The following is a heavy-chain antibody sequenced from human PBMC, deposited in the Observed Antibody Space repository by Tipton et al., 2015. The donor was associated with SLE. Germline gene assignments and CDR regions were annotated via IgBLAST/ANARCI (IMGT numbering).Heavy chain of an antibody. CDR1: GSTVRGNY. CDR2: ISSGGNT. J-gene: IGHJ3*01. V-gene: IGHV3-66*02. D-gene: IGHD3-3*01. CDR3: ARKLLYYDFWNPSLAPRAFDL. Sequence: SLRLSCTVSGSTVRGNYVSWVRQAPGKGLEWVSVISSGGNTDYADSVKGRFTISRDIFENTVYLQMNSLRVADTAIYYCARKLLYYDFWNPSLAPRAFDLWGQGTVVAVSS.